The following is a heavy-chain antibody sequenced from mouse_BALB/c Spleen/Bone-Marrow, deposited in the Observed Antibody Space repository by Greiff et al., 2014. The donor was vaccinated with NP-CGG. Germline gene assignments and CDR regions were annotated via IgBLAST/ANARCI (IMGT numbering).Heavy chain of an antibody. CDR2: ISSGSSTI. J-gene: IGHJ2*01. V-gene: IGHV5-17*02. CDR1: GFTFSSFG. CDR3: VRSGSSSGYFDY. D-gene: IGHD1-1*01. Sequence: EVMLVESGGGLVQPGGSRKLSCAASGFTFSSFGMHWVRQAPEKGLEWVAYISSGSSTIYYGDTVMGRFTISRDNPKNTLFLQMTCLRSEDTATYYCVRSGSSSGYFDYWGQGTTLTVSS.